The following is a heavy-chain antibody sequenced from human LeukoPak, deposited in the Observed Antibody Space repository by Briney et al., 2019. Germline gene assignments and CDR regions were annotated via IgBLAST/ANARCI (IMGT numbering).Heavy chain of an antibody. V-gene: IGHV1-69*06. CDR3: ARVTRSGWYHKYNWFDP. Sequence: SVKLSCTASGGTFTSYAISWVRQAPGQGLEWMGGIIPIFGTANYAQKFQGRVTITADKSTSTAYMELSSLRSEDTAVYYCARVTRSGWYHKYNWFDPWGQGTLVTVSS. D-gene: IGHD6-19*01. J-gene: IGHJ5*02. CDR2: IIPIFGTA. CDR1: GGTFTSYA.